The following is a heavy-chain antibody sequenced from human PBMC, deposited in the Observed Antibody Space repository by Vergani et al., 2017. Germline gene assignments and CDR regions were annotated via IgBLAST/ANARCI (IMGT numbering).Heavy chain of an antibody. J-gene: IGHJ3*02. D-gene: IGHD6-19*01. Sequence: EVQLVESGGGLVQPGGSLRLSCAASGFTFSSYSMNWVRQAPGKGLEWVSYISSSSSTIYYADSVKGRFTISRDNAKNSLYLQMNSLRAEDTAVYYCARAGPEKYSSGWYGDDIWGQGTMVTVSS. CDR3: ARAGPEKYSSGWYGDDI. V-gene: IGHV3-48*01. CDR1: GFTFSSYS. CDR2: ISSSSSTI.